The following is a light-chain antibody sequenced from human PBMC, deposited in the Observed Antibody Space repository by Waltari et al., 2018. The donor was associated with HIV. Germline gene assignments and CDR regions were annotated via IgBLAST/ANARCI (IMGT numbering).Light chain of an antibody. J-gene: IGKJ2*01. CDR2: GAS. Sequence: QSPRLLIYGASTRATGIPARFSGSGSGTEFTLTISSLQSEDFAVYYCQQYYAWPPRYTFGQGTKLEIK. CDR3: QQYYAWPPRYT. V-gene: IGKV3-15*01.